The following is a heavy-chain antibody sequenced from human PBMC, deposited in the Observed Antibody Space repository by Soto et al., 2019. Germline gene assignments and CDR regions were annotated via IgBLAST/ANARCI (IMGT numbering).Heavy chain of an antibody. D-gene: IGHD2-15*01. J-gene: IGHJ5*02. CDR1: GGSFSGYY. Sequence: SETLSLTCAVYGGSFSGYYCIFIRHPPFKGLEWIVEINHSGSTNYNPSLKSRVTISVDTSKNQFSLKLSSVAAADTAVYYCAREVVVVAATYANWFDPWGQGTLVTVS. CDR2: INHSGST. CDR3: AREVVVVAATYANWFDP. V-gene: IGHV4-34*01.